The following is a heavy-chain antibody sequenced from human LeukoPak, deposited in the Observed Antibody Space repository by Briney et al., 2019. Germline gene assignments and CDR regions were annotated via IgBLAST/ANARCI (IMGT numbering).Heavy chain of an antibody. J-gene: IGHJ3*02. CDR2: IIPIFGTA. V-gene: IGHV1-69*13. CDR1: GGTFSSYA. CDR3: ARVRSGYDSGAIVPLGAFDI. Sequence: SVKVSCQASGGTFSSYAISWVRQAPGQGLEWMGGIIPIFGTANYAQKFQGRVTITADESTSTAYMELSSLRSEDTAVYYCARVRSGYDSGAIVPLGAFDIWGQGTMVTVSS. D-gene: IGHD5-12*01.